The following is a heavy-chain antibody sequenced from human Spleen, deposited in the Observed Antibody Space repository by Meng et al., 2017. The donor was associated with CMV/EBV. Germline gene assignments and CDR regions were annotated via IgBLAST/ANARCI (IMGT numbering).Heavy chain of an antibody. D-gene: IGHD2/OR15-2a*01. J-gene: IGHJ6*02. CDR3: ARDSKPRDMSSVSMNYYYYYGMDV. CDR2: ISWNSGSI. V-gene: IGHV3-9*01. Sequence: SLKISCAASGFTFDDYAMHWVRQAPGKGLEWVSGISWNSGSIGYADSVKGRFTISRDNAKNSLYLQMNSLRAEDTAVYYCARDSKPRDMSSVSMNYYYYYGMDVWGQGTTVTVSS. CDR1: GFTFDDYA.